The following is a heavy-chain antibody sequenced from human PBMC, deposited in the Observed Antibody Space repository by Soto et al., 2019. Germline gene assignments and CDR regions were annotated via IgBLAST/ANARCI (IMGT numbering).Heavy chain of an antibody. V-gene: IGHV3-30*18. J-gene: IGHJ4*02. CDR2: ISYDGSNK. Sequence: QVQLVESGGGVVQPGRSPRLSCAASGFTFSSYGMHWVRQAPGKGLEWVAVISYDGSNKYYADSVKGRFTISRDNSKNTLYLQMNSLRAEDTAVYYCAKDGSSYDFDYWGQGTLVTVSS. CDR3: AKDGSSYDFDY. D-gene: IGHD3-10*01. CDR1: GFTFSSYG.